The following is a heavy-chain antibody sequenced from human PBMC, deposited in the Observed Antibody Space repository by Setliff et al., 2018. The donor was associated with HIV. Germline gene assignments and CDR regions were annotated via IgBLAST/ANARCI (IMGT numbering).Heavy chain of an antibody. CDR1: GYTFTSYA. D-gene: IGHD6-13*01. J-gene: IGHJ4*02. CDR3: ARFSSSWPYYFDY. Sequence: ASVKVSCKASGYTFTSYAMHWVRQAPGQGLEWMGRISPGSAAANYAQKLQGRVTMTTDTSTSTAYMELWSLRSDDTAVYYCARFSSSWPYYFDYWGQGMLVTVSS. CDR2: ISPGSAAA. V-gene: IGHV1-18*01.